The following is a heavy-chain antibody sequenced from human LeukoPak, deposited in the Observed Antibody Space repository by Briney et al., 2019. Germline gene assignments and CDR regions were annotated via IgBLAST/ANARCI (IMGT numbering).Heavy chain of an antibody. CDR3: APHCSSASCPDY. D-gene: IGHD2-2*01. J-gene: IGHJ4*02. CDR1: GFTFNIYW. V-gene: IGHV3-7*01. CDR2: INQDGSEK. Sequence: GGSLRLSCAASGFTFNIYWMSWVRQTPGKGLEWVANINQDGSEKYYVDAVKGRFTVSRDNARNSLYLQMNSLRTEDTSVYYCAPHCSSASCPDYWGQGTLVTVSS.